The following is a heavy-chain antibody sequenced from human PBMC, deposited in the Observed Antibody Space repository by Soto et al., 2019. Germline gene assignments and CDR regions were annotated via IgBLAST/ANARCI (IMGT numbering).Heavy chain of an antibody. D-gene: IGHD3-22*01. CDR3: ATGVGYYDSSGYYTTPRLDY. CDR1: GYTLTELS. J-gene: IGHJ4*02. V-gene: IGHV1-24*01. CDR2: FDPEDGET. Sequence: ASVKVSCKVSGYTLTELSMHWVRQAPGKGLEWMGGFDPEDGETIYAQKFQGRVTMTEDTSTDTAYMELSSLRSEDTAVYYCATGVGYYDSSGYYTTPRLDYWGQGTLVTVSS.